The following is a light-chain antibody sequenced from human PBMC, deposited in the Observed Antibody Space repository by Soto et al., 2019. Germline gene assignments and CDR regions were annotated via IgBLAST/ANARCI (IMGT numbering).Light chain of an antibody. Sequence: EIVMTQSPVTLSVSPGERATLSCRASQSVSSNLAWYQQKPGQAPRLLIYGASTRATGIPDRFSGSGSGTDFTLTISRLEPEDFAVYYCQQYGSSLITFGQGTRLEI. CDR3: QQYGSSLIT. J-gene: IGKJ5*01. CDR2: GAS. V-gene: IGKV3-20*01. CDR1: QSVSSN.